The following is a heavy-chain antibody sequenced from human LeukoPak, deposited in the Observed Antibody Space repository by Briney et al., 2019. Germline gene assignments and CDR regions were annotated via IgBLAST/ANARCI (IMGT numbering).Heavy chain of an antibody. CDR2: INWNSNNI. D-gene: IGHD3-22*01. V-gene: IGHV3-9*01. Sequence: GGSLRLSCAASGFTFDEYAMHWVRQAPGKGLEWVSGINWNSNNIDYADSVKGRFTISRDNGKNSLYLQMNSLRAEDTALYYCAKASSGYYSAILGWGQGTLVTVSS. J-gene: IGHJ4*02. CDR3: AKASSGYYSAILG. CDR1: GFTFDEYA.